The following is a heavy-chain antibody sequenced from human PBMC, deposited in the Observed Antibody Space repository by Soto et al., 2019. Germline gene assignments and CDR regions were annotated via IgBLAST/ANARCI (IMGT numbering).Heavy chain of an antibody. J-gene: IGHJ6*02. V-gene: IGHV1-18*01. Sequence: GASVKVSCKAAGYAFTSYGISWGRQAPGQGLEWMGWISAYNGNTNYAQKLQGRVTMTTDTSTSTAYMELRSLRSDDTAVYYCAREYYYGSGSPDKTGFYGMDVWGQGTTVTVSS. CDR3: AREYYYGSGSPDKTGFYGMDV. CDR2: ISAYNGNT. D-gene: IGHD3-10*01. CDR1: GYAFTSYG.